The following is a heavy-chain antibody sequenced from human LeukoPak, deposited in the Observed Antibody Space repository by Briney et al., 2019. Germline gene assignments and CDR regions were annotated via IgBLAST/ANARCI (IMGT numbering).Heavy chain of an antibody. CDR3: AKASNIVARPFDY. V-gene: IGHV3-23*01. D-gene: IGHD6-6*01. Sequence: PGGSLRLSCAASGFTFSSYAMSWVRQAPGKGLEWVSGISGSGGSTNYADSVKGRFTISRDNSKNTVYLQMNSLRAEDTAVYYCAKASNIVARPFDYWGQGTLVTVSS. CDR1: GFTFSSYA. CDR2: ISGSGGST. J-gene: IGHJ4*02.